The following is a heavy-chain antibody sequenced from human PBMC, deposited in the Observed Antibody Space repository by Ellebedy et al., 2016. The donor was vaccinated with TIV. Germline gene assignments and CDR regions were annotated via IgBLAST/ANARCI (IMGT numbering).Heavy chain of an antibody. CDR1: GFTFSSYA. D-gene: IGHD6-13*01. CDR2: ISYDGSNK. Sequence: PGGSLRLSCAASGFTFSSYAMHWVRQAPGKGLEWVAVISYDGSNKYYADSVKGRFTISRDNAKNSLYLQMNSLRAEDTAVYYCASGGSSIAAGWGQGTLVTVSS. J-gene: IGHJ4*02. CDR3: ASGGSSIAAG. V-gene: IGHV3-30-3*01.